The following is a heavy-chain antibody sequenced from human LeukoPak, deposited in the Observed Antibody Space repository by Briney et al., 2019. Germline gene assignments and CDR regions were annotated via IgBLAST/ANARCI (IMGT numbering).Heavy chain of an antibody. CDR2: IYHSGTA. CDR1: GYSISSGYY. V-gene: IGHV4-38-2*02. CDR3: ARERYYGSGGLFDY. Sequence: SETLSLTCAVSGYSISSGYYWAWIRQSPGKVLECIGSIYHSGTAYYNPSLKSRVTISVDTSKNQFSLKLRSVTAADTAVYFCARERYYGSGGLFDYWGQGTLVTVSS. D-gene: IGHD3-10*01. J-gene: IGHJ4*02.